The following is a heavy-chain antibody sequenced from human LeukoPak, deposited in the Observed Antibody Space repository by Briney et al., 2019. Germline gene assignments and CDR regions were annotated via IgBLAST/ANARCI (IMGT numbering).Heavy chain of an antibody. Sequence: SVKVSCKASGYTFTSYGISWVRQAPGQGLEWMGWIIPIFGTANYAQKFQGRVTITTDESTSTAYMELSSLRSEDTAVYYCARSGIAAAGTNYFDYWGQGTLVTVSS. J-gene: IGHJ4*02. V-gene: IGHV1-69*05. D-gene: IGHD6-13*01. CDR3: ARSGIAAAGTNYFDY. CDR1: GYTFTSYG. CDR2: IIPIFGTA.